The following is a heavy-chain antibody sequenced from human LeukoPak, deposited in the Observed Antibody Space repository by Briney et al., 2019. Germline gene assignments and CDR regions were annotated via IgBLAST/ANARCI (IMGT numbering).Heavy chain of an antibody. V-gene: IGHV3-23*01. CDR3: AKDRRAGSYDY. D-gene: IGHD3-10*01. CDR1: GFTVSSNY. CDR2: ISGSGGNT. Sequence: PGGSLRLSCAASGFTVSSNYMSWVRQAPGKGLEWVSVISGSGGNTYYADSVKGRFTISRDNSKNTLYLQMNSLRAEDTAVYYCAKDRRAGSYDYWGQGTLVTVSS. J-gene: IGHJ4*02.